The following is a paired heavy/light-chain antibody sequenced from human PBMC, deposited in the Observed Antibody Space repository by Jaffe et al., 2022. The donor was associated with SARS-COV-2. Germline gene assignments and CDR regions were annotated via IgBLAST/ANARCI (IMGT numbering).Heavy chain of an antibody. J-gene: IGHJ4*02. D-gene: IGHD3-22*01. CDR3: AKYGTEPYDSSGVLYFDY. CDR2: ISGSGGST. CDR1: GFTFSSYA. Sequence: EVQLLESGGGLVQPGGSLRLSCAASGFTFSSYAMSWVRQAPGKGLEWVSAISGSGGSTYYADSVKGRFTISRDNSKNTLYLQMNSLRAEDTAVYYCAKYGTEPYDSSGVLYFDYWGQGTLVTVSS. V-gene: IGHV3-23*01.
Light chain of an antibody. CDR1: QSVSSSY. J-gene: IGKJ3*01. Sequence: EIVLTQSPGTLSLSPGERATLSCRASQSVSSSYLAWYQQKPGQAPRLLIYGASSRATGIPDRFSGSGSGTDFTLTISRLEPEDFAVYYCQQYGSFFGPGTKVDIK. CDR2: GAS. V-gene: IGKV3-20*01. CDR3: QQYGSF.